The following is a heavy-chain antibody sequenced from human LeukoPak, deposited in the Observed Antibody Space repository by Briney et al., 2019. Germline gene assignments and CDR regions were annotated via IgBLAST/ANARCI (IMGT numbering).Heavy chain of an antibody. CDR3: ASSSYDFWSGYPSAGIDY. D-gene: IGHD3-3*01. J-gene: IGHJ4*02. CDR1: GGSISSGDYY. V-gene: IGHV4-61*08. CDR2: IYYSGST. Sequence: SETLSLTCTVSGGSISSGDYYWSWIRQPPGKGLEWVGYIYYSGSTYYNPSLKSRVTISVDTSKNQFSLKLSSVTAADTAVYYCASSSYDFWSGYPSAGIDYWGQGTLVTASS.